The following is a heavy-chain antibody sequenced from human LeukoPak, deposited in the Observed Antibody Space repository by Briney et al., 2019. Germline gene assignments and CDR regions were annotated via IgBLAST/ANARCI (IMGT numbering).Heavy chain of an antibody. CDR1: GYTFTSYY. J-gene: IGHJ4*02. CDR3: ARGGGVGVEMATTDYDY. D-gene: IGHD5-24*01. Sequence: ASVKVSCKASGYTFTSYYMHWVRQAPGQGLEWMGIINPSGGSTSYAQKFQGRVTMTRDTSTSTVYMELSSLRSEDTAVYYCARGGGVGVEMATTDYDYWGQGTLVTVSS. CDR2: INPSGGST. V-gene: IGHV1-46*01.